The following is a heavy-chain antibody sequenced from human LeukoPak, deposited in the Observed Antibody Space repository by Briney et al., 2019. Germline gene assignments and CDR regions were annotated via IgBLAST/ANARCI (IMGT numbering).Heavy chain of an antibody. CDR3: ARERSDY. V-gene: IGHV1-8*03. Sequence: GASVKVSCKASGYTFTSYDINWVRQAAGQGLEWMGYMNPNSGNTGYAQKFQGRVTITTNTSTSTAYMELSSLRSDDTAVYYCARERSDYLGQGTLLTVSS. CDR2: MNPNSGNT. CDR1: GYTFTSYD. J-gene: IGHJ4*02.